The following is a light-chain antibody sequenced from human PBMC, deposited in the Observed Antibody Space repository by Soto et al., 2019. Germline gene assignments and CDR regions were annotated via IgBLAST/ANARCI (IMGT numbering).Light chain of an antibody. V-gene: IGLV1-51*01. CDR3: ATWDSGLSEVV. CDR2: DNN. J-gene: IGLJ2*01. CDR1: RSNIGNDY. Sequence: QSVLTQSPSVSAAPGQTVTISCAGSRSNIGNDYVSWYQLDPGRAPKHLIYDNNNQPSGIPDRFSGSKSGTSATLGITGLQTGDEADYYCATWDSGLSEVVFGGGTKLTVL.